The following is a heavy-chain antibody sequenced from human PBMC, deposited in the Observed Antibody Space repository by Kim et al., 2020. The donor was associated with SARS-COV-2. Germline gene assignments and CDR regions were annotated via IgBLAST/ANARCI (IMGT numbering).Heavy chain of an antibody. Sequence: GGSLRLSCAASGFTFSSYAMSWVRQAPGKELEWVSAISGSGGSTYYADSVKGRFTISRDNSKNTLYLQMNSLRAEDTAVYYCAKDRAKQWLVAGFDYWGQGTLVTVSS. CDR2: ISGSGGST. D-gene: IGHD6-19*01. V-gene: IGHV3-23*01. CDR3: AKDRAKQWLVAGFDY. CDR1: GFTFSSYA. J-gene: IGHJ4*02.